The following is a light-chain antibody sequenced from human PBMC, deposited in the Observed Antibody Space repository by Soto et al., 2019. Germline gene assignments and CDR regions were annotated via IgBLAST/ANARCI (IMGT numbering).Light chain of an antibody. CDR3: QQYYSTPQT. CDR1: QSILYSSNNKNY. Sequence: DIVMTQSPDFLAVSLGERATINCKSSQSILYSSNNKNYLAWYQQKSGQSPKLLIYWASTRESGVPDRFSGSGSGTDFTLTISSLQAEDVAVYYCQQYYSTPQTFGQGTKVEIK. CDR2: WAS. V-gene: IGKV4-1*01. J-gene: IGKJ1*01.